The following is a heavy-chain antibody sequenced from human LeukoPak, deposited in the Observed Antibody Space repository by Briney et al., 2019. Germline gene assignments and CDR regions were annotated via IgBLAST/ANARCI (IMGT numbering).Heavy chain of an antibody. V-gene: IGHV4-61*01. Sequence: PSETLSLTCTVSGYSISSGYYWGWIRQPPGKGLEWIGYIYYSGSTNYNPSLKSRVTISVDTSKNQFSLKLSSVTAADTAVYYCARGAAPYFDWLYWGQGTLVTVSS. J-gene: IGHJ4*02. CDR2: IYYSGST. CDR3: ARGAAPYFDWLY. D-gene: IGHD3-9*01. CDR1: GYSISSGYY.